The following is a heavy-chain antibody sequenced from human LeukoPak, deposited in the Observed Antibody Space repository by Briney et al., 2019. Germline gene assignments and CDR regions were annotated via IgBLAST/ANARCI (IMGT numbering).Heavy chain of an antibody. CDR2: VNWNGGST. V-gene: IGHV3-20*04. Sequence: PGGSLRLSCAASGFAFDDYGMSWVRHAPGKGLEWVSGVNWNGGSTDYADSVKGRFTISRDNAKNTLYLQMNSLRAEDTPVYYFARSMYNWNYGGIDALDIGGERTMVTLPS. J-gene: IGHJ3*02. CDR3: ARSMYNWNYGGIDALDI. CDR1: GFAFDDYG. D-gene: IGHD1-7*01.